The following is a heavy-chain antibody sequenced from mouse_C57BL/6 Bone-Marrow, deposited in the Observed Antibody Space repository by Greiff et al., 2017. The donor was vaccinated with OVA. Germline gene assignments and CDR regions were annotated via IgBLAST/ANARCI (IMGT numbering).Heavy chain of an antibody. J-gene: IGHJ3*01. CDR2: ISSGGDYI. D-gene: IGHD6-1*01. CDR3: TRGGALTGAY. V-gene: IGHV5-9-1*02. Sequence: EVKLMESGEGLVKPGGSLKLSCAASGFTFSSYAMSWVRQTPEKRLEWVAYISSGGDYIYYADTVKGRFTISRDNARNTQYLQMSSLKSEDTAMYYCTRGGALTGAYWGQGTLVTVSA. CDR1: GFTFSSYA.